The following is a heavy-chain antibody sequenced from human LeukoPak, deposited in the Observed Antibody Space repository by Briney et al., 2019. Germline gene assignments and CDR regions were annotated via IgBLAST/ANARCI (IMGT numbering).Heavy chain of an antibody. CDR1: GSTFSNYA. V-gene: IGHV3-23*01. D-gene: IGHD2-15*01. CDR2: IRGSGRDS. Sequence: AGGSLGLSCAASGSTFSNYAMSWVRQAPGKGLVWVSSIRGSGRDSYYADPVKGRFTISRDNSKNILYLQMNSLRVDDAAVYYCARSGTPDSLDMYFDLWGQGTLVTVSS. J-gene: IGHJ4*02. CDR3: ARSGTPDSLDMYFDL.